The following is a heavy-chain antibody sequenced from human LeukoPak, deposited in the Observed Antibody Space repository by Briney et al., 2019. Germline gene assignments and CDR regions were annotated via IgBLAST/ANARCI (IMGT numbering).Heavy chain of an antibody. Sequence: ASVKVSCKASGYTFTSYGISWVRQAPGQGLEWMGWISAYNGNTNYAQKLQGRVTMTTDTSTSTAHMELRSLRSDDTAVYYCARAGEATTPFDYWGQGTLVTVSS. CDR2: ISAYNGNT. J-gene: IGHJ4*02. CDR1: GYTFTSYG. V-gene: IGHV1-18*01. D-gene: IGHD1-26*01. CDR3: ARAGEATTPFDY.